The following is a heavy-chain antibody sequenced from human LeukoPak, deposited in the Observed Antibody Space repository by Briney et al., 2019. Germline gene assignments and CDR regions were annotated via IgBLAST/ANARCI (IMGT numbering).Heavy chain of an antibody. CDR3: ARGRGVVVAATQDY. Sequence: SVKVSCKASGYTFTSYDINWVRQATGQGLEWMGWMNPNSGNTGYAQKFQGRVTMTRNTSISTAYMELSSLRSEDTAVYYCARGRGVVVAATQDYWGQGTLVTVSS. J-gene: IGHJ4*02. CDR1: GYTFTSYD. D-gene: IGHD2-15*01. V-gene: IGHV1-8*01. CDR2: MNPNSGNT.